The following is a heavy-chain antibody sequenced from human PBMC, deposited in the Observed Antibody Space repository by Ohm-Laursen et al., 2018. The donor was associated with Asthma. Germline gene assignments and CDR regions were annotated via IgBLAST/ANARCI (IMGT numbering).Heavy chain of an antibody. D-gene: IGHD3-3*01. V-gene: IGHV3-30-3*01. CDR1: GFTFSSYA. CDR2: ISYDSSLK. J-gene: IGHJ4*02. Sequence: SLRLSCAASGFTFSSYAMSWVRQAPGKGLEWLAVISYDSSLKYYADSVNGRFTISRDDSKNTLYLQMNSLRPDDTAVYYCARDVMEWYLPAFDFWGQGTLVTVSS. CDR3: ARDVMEWYLPAFDF.